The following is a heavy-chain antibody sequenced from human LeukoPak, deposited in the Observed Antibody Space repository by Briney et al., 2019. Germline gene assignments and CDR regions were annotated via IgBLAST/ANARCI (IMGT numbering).Heavy chain of an antibody. Sequence: GESLKISCKVSGYSFTNYWIGWVRQLPGQGLEYMGVIFPGDSQIRYSPSFQGQVTISADKSISTAYLQWSSLKASDTAMYYCARAERYCSSTSCYHYGMDVWGQGTTVAVS. CDR3: ARAERYCSSTSCYHYGMDV. CDR1: GYSFTNYW. V-gene: IGHV5-51*01. CDR2: IFPGDSQI. D-gene: IGHD2-2*01. J-gene: IGHJ6*02.